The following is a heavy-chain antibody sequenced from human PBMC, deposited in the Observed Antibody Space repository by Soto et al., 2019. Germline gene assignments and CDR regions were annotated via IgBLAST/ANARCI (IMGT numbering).Heavy chain of an antibody. D-gene: IGHD4-17*01. Sequence: EVQLLESGGGLVQPGGSLRISCAVSGFIFSSYAMSWVRQAPGKGLEWVSGISGSGGSTYYADSVKGRFTISRDNSKNTLFLQMDSLRAEDTAVYYCAKDLRLRWPSYAFDLWGQGTMVTGSS. J-gene: IGHJ3*01. CDR2: ISGSGGST. CDR3: AKDLRLRWPSYAFDL. CDR1: GFIFSSYA. V-gene: IGHV3-23*01.